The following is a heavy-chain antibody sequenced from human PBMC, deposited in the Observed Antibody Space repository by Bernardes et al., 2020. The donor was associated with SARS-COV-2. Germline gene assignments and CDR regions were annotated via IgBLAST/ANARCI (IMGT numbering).Heavy chain of an antibody. CDR2: ISGSGGST. J-gene: IGHJ6*02. D-gene: IGHD6-13*01. CDR1: GFTFSSYA. V-gene: IGHV3-23*01. Sequence: GGSLRLSCAASGFTFSSYAMSWVRQAPGKGLERVSAISGSGGSTYYADSVKGRFTISRDNSKNTLYLQMNSLRAEDTAVYYCAKSVGWIAAAGMFSLYYYYYYGMDVGGQGTTVTVSS. CDR3: AKSVGWIAAAGMFSLYYYYYYGMDV.